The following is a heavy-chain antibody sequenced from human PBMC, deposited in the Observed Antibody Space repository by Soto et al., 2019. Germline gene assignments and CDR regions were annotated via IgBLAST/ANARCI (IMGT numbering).Heavy chain of an antibody. J-gene: IGHJ5*02. D-gene: IGHD6-25*01. CDR1: GYTFTRYE. CDR3: ASELYSSVRFDP. CDR2: MNPNSGNT. Sequence: QVQRVQSGAEVKKPGASVKVSCKASGYTFTRYEINWVRQDTGLGREWMRWMNPNSGNTVYAQKSQGSVRITSNTSISTAYTELSSLRSEDTAVYSCASELYSSVRFDPWGQGTLVTVSS. V-gene: IGHV1-8*01.